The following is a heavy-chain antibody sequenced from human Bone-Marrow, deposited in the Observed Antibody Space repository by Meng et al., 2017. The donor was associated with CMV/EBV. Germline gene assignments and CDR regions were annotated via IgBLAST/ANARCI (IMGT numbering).Heavy chain of an antibody. D-gene: IGHD2-15*01. CDR1: GGSFSGYY. CDR3: ARGRGVPGYCSGGSCLRAFDI. Sequence: GSLRLSCAVYGGSFSGYYWSWIRQPPGKGLEWIGEINHSGSTNYNPSLKSRVTISVDTSKNQFSLKLSSVTAADTAVYYCARGRGVPGYCSGGSCLRAFDIGGQGTMVTVSS. CDR2: INHSGST. V-gene: IGHV4-34*01. J-gene: IGHJ3*02.